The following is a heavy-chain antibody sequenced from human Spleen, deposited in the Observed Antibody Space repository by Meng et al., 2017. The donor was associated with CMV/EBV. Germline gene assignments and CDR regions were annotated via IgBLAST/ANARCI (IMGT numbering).Heavy chain of an antibody. Sequence: EVRLVESGGXLVKPGXSLRLSCAASGFSLSSYSMNWVRQAPGKGLEWVSSISSSSTYIYYADSVKGRFTISRDNAKNSLYLQMNSLRVEDTAVYYCATSAYYYDTSGYNWGQGPLVTVSS. CDR2: ISSSSTYI. D-gene: IGHD3-22*01. CDR3: ATSAYYYDTSGYN. V-gene: IGHV3-21*01. CDR1: GFSLSSYS. J-gene: IGHJ4*02.